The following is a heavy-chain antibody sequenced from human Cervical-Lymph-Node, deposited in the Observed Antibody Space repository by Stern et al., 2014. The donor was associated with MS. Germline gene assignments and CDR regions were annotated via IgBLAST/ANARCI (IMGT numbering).Heavy chain of an antibody. CDR2: IIQSGDP. J-gene: IGHJ3*01. CDR3: ARVNRRNGHKPVRGIGFGF. CDR1: GGSFSGYY. D-gene: IGHD5-24*01. V-gene: IGHV4-34*12. Sequence: QVQLQQWGAGLLKPSQTLSLTCGVSGGSFSGYYWTWIRQSPGKGLEWIGQIIQSGDPHYNPSLSGRVTISADTSKRQFSLNLTSVTAADTAIYYCARVNRRNGHKPVRGIGFGFWGQGTTVTVSS.